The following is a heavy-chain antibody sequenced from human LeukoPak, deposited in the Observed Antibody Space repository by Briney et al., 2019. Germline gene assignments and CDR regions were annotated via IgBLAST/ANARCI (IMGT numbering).Heavy chain of an antibody. V-gene: IGHV3-7*01. CDR3: ARFGYVAAVDV. D-gene: IGHD2-15*01. Sequence: TGGSLRLSCAASGFSFSAYWMTWVRQAPGTGLEWVANINPAGSETYYVDPVKGRFSISRDNAKNLVYLQMNSLRAEDTAVYYCARFGYVAAVDVWGQGTPVTVSS. CDR2: INPAGSET. CDR1: GFSFSAYW. J-gene: IGHJ4*02.